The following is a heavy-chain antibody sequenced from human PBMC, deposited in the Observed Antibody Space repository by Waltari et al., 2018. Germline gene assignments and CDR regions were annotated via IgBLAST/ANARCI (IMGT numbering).Heavy chain of an antibody. Sequence: EVQLVESGGGLVQTGGSLRLSCAASGFTFSDHYMDWVRQAPGKGLEWVGRIRNRGSSYTTEYAASGKGRFTISRDDLKNSLYLQMNSLKTEDTAVYYCARRGVGGTNIPFDYWGQGTLVTVSS. V-gene: IGHV3-72*01. D-gene: IGHD1-26*01. CDR3: ARRGVGGTNIPFDY. CDR1: GFTFSDHY. J-gene: IGHJ4*02. CDR2: IRNRGSSYTT.